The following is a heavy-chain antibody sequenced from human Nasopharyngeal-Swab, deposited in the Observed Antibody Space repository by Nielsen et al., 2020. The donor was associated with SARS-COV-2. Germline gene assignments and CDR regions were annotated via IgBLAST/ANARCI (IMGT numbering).Heavy chain of an antibody. J-gene: IGHJ4*02. V-gene: IGHV3-11*01. CDR1: GFTFSDYY. Sequence: GESLKISCAASGFTFSDYYMSWIRQAPGKGLEWISYISSSGSLTHYADPVKGRFTISRDNAQNSLHLQIDALRADDSAVYYCVREYSSSWYLDSWGQGTLVTVSS. CDR3: VREYSSSWYLDS. D-gene: IGHD6-13*01. CDR2: ISSSGSLT.